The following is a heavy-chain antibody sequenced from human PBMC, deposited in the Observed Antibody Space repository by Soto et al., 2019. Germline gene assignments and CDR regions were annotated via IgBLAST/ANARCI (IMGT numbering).Heavy chain of an antibody. Sequence: EVQLVESGGGVVRPGGSLRLSCAASGFTFDDYGMSWVRQAPGTGLEWVSGINWYGGSTGYADSVKGRVTISRDNAKNSLYLQMNSLRAEDTALYHCARDMSGYCSSTSCYEPAFDIWGQGTMVTVSS. D-gene: IGHD2-2*03. V-gene: IGHV3-20*01. CDR2: INWYGGST. CDR3: ARDMSGYCSSTSCYEPAFDI. CDR1: GFTFDDYG. J-gene: IGHJ3*02.